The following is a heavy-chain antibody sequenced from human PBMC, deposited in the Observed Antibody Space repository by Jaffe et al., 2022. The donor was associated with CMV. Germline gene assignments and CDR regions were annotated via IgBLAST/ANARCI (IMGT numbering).Heavy chain of an antibody. D-gene: IGHD4-4*01. J-gene: IGHJ4*02. CDR2: INHSGST. Sequence: QVQLQQWGAGLLKPSETLSLTCAVYGGSFSGYYWSWIRQPPGKGLEWIGEINHSGSTNYNPSLKSRVTISVDTSKNQFSLKLSSVTAADTAVYYCARTLYSNYVAHFDYWGQGTLVTVSS. CDR3: ARTLYSNYVAHFDY. V-gene: IGHV4-34*01. CDR1: GGSFSGYY.